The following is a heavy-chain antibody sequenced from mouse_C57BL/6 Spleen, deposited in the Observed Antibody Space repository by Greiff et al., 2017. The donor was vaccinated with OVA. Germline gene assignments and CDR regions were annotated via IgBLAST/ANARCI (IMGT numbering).Heavy chain of an antibody. J-gene: IGHJ2*01. D-gene: IGHD4-1*01. CDR2: IYPGDGDT. Sequence: QVQLQQSGPELVKPGASVKISCKASGYAFSSSWMNWVKQRPGKGLEWIGRIYPGDGDTNYNGKFKGKATLTADKSSSTAYMQLSSLTAEDSAVYCCARGAGTDYFDYWGQGTTLTVSS. V-gene: IGHV1-82*01. CDR3: ARGAGTDYFDY. CDR1: GYAFSSSW.